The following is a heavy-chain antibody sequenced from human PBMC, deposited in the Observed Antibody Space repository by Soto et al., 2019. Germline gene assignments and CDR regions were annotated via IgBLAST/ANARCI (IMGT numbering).Heavy chain of an antibody. CDR2: IKTKTDGGTT. CDR3: TTGYCSSTRCYWDYYYGMDV. CDR1: GFTFSNAW. J-gene: IGHJ6*02. Sequence: PGGSLRLSCAASGFTFSNAWMSWVRQAPGKGLEWVGRIKTKTDGGTTDYAAPAKGRFTISRDDSKDTLYLQMNSLKTEDTAMYYCTTGYCSSTRCYWDYYYGMDVWGQGTTVTVSS. D-gene: IGHD2-2*01. V-gene: IGHV3-15*01.